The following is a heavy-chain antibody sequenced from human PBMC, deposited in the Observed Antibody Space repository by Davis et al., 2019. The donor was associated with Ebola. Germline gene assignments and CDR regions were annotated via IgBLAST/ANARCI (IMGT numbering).Heavy chain of an antibody. Sequence: GESLKISCAASGFTFSSYGMHWVRQAPGKGLEWVAVISYDGSNKYYADSVKGRFTISRDNSKNTLYLQMNSLRAEDTAVYYCAKDAQVNGVYQLQNPEYYYYGMDVWGQGTTVTVSS. CDR1: GFTFSSYG. J-gene: IGHJ6*02. V-gene: IGHV3-30*18. D-gene: IGHD2-2*01. CDR2: ISYDGSNK. CDR3: AKDAQVNGVYQLQNPEYYYYGMDV.